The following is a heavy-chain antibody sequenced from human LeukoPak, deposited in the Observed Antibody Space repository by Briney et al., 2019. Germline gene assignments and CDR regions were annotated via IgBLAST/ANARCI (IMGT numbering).Heavy chain of an antibody. CDR2: IYYNGST. V-gene: IGHV4-59*01. Sequence: SETLSLTCTVSGGSISYYYWSWIRQSPGKGLEWIGYIYYNGSTNYNPSLKSRVTISVDMSKNQFSLKVTSVTAADMAIYYCARKGGHFDYWGQGTLVTVSS. J-gene: IGHJ4*02. CDR1: GGSISYYY. D-gene: IGHD2-15*01. CDR3: ARKGGHFDY.